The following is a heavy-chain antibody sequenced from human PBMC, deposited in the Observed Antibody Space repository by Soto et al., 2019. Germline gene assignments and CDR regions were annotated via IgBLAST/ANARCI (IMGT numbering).Heavy chain of an antibody. CDR3: ARHLVGSTRGNFDY. D-gene: IGHD2-2*01. V-gene: IGHV5-51*01. J-gene: IGHJ4*01. CDR1: GYSFTNFW. Sequence: GESLKISCKASGYSFTNFWIGWVRQMPGKGLEWMGIIYPGDSDTRYSPSFQGQVTISADKSISTAYLQWSSLKASDTAMYFCARHLVGSTRGNFDYWGQGTLVTVSS. CDR2: IYPGDSDT.